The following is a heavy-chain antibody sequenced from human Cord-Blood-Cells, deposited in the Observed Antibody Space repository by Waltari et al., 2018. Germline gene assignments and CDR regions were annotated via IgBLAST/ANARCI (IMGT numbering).Heavy chain of an antibody. V-gene: IGHV1-69*01. Sequence: QVQLVQSGAEVKKPGSSVKVSCKASGGTFSSYAISWVRQAPGQGLEWMGGIIPIFGTANYARRLQGRVTITADESTSTAYMELSSLRSEDTAVYYCARVEGYCSGGSCYYYYYYGMDVWGQGTTVTVSS. CDR3: ARVEGYCSGGSCYYYYYYGMDV. CDR1: GGTFSSYA. CDR2: IIPIFGTA. D-gene: IGHD2-15*01. J-gene: IGHJ6*02.